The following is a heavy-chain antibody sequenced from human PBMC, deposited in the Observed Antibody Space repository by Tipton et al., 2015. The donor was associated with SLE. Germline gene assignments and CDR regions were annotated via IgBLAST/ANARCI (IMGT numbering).Heavy chain of an antibody. Sequence: TLSLTCTVSGGSISSYYWSWIRQPPGKGLEWIGYIYYSGSTNYNPSLKSRVTISVDTSKNQFSLKLSSVTAADTAVYYCARFIISSSDAFDIWGQGTMVTVSS. CDR2: IYYSGST. D-gene: IGHD6-6*01. CDR1: GGSISSYY. V-gene: IGHV4-59*07. CDR3: ARFIISSSDAFDI. J-gene: IGHJ3*02.